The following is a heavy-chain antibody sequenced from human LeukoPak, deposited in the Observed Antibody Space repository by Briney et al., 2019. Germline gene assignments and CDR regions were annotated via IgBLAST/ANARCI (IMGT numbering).Heavy chain of an antibody. Sequence: PGRSLSLSCGASGFTFDDYSMHWGRQAPGKGLEWVSGISWNSGSIGYADSVKGRFTISRDNAKNSLYLQMNSLRAEDTALYYCAKDLAGDALDYFDYWDQGTLVTVSS. D-gene: IGHD5-24*01. J-gene: IGHJ4*02. CDR3: AKDLAGDALDYFDY. CDR2: ISWNSGSI. V-gene: IGHV3-9*01. CDR1: GFTFDDYS.